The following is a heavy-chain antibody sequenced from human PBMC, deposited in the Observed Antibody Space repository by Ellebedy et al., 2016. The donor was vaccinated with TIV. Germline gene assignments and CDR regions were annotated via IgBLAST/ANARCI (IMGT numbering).Heavy chain of an antibody. D-gene: IGHD1-26*01. J-gene: IGHJ4*02. CDR2: LKQDGSEI. CDR3: VRDKIVGATIFDY. V-gene: IGHV3-7*01. Sequence: GESLKISXVVSGFTFSSYWMSWVRQAPGKRLEWVANLKQDGSEIYYVDSVKGRFTISRDNAKNSLYLQMNSLRAEDTAVYYCVRDKIVGATIFDYWGQGTLVTVSS. CDR1: GFTFSSYW.